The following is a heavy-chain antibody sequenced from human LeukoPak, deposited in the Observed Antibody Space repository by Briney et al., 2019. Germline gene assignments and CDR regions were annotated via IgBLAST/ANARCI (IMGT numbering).Heavy chain of an antibody. J-gene: IGHJ5*02. D-gene: IGHD2-2*01. CDR3: AGGEYCSSTSCYRDWFDP. V-gene: IGHV1-46*01. CDR2: INPSGGST. CDR1: GYTFTSYY. Sequence: ASVKVSCKASGYTFTSYYMHWVRQAPGQGLEWMGIINPSGGSTSYAQKFQGRVTMTRDMSTTTVYMELSSLRSEDTAVYYCAGGEYCSSTSCYRDWFDPWGQGTLVTVSS.